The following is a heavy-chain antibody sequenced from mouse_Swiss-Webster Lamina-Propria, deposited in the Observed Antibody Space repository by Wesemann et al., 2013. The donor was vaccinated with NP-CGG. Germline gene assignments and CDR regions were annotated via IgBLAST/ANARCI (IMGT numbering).Heavy chain of an antibody. D-gene: IGHD2-1*01. CDR2: IDPANGNT. CDR1: GFNIKDTY. J-gene: IGHJ2*01. CDR3: AGNYVY. V-gene: IGHV14-3*02. Sequence: YGAELVKPGASVKLSCTASGFNIKDTYMHWVKQRPEQGLEWIGRIDPANGNTKYDPKFQGKATITADTSSNTAYLQLSSLTSEDTAVYYCAGNYVYWGQGTTLTVSS.